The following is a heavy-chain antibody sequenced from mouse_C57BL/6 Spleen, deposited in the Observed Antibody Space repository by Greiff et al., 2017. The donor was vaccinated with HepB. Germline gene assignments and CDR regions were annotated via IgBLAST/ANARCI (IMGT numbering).Heavy chain of an antibody. CDR2: IDPSDSYT. CDR3: ARKELRDYFDY. V-gene: IGHV1-69*01. Sequence: VQLQQPGAELVMPGASVKLSCKASGYTFTSYWMHWVKQRPGQGLEWIGEIDPSDSYTNYNQKFKGKSTLTVDKSSSTAYMQLSSLTSEDSAVYYCARKELRDYFDYWGQGTTLTVSS. CDR1: GYTFTSYW. D-gene: IGHD2-4*01. J-gene: IGHJ2*01.